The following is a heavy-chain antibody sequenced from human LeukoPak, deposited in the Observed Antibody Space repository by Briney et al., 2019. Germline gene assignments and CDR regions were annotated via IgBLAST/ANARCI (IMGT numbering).Heavy chain of an antibody. J-gene: IGHJ4*02. Sequence: SETLSLTCTVSGGSISSSSYYWGWIRQPPGKGLEWIGSIYYSGSTYYNPSLKSRVTISVDTSKNQFSLKLSSVTAADTAVCYCASHYYDSSGYYQNFDYWGQGTLVTVSS. D-gene: IGHD3-22*01. CDR3: ASHYYDSSGYYQNFDY. V-gene: IGHV4-39*07. CDR1: GGSISSSSYY. CDR2: IYYSGST.